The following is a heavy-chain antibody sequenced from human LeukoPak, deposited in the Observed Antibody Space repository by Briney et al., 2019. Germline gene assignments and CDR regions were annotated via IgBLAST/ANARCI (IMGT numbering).Heavy chain of an antibody. D-gene: IGHD2-2*01. CDR1: GGTFGSYA. Sequence: ASVKVSCKASGGTFGSYAISWVRQAPGQGLEWMGGIIPIFGTANYAQKFQGRVTITADESTSTAYMELSSLRSEDTAVYYCARDPRYCGSTSCQRGDYWGQGTLVTVSS. V-gene: IGHV1-69*01. CDR3: ARDPRYCGSTSCQRGDY. J-gene: IGHJ4*02. CDR2: IIPIFGTA.